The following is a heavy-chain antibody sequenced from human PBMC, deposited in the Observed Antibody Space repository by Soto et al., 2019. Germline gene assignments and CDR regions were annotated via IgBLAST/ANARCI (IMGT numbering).Heavy chain of an antibody. CDR3: ARRNYDFWRGPYGMDV. V-gene: IGHV4-30-4*01. CDR2: IYYSAST. CDR1: VGSISSGDYY. D-gene: IGHD3-3*01. J-gene: IGHJ6*02. Sequence: PSETLSLTCTVSVGSISSGDYYWSWIRQPPGKGLEWIGYIYYSASTYYNPSLKSRVTISVDTSKNQFSLKLSSVTAADTAVYYCARRNYDFWRGPYGMDVWGQGTTVTVS.